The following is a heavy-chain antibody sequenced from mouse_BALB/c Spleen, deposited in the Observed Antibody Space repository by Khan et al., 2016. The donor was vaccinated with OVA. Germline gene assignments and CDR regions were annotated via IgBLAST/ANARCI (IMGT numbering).Heavy chain of an antibody. D-gene: IGHD2-14*01. CDR2: IFPGDGST. V-gene: IGHV1-85*01. J-gene: IGHJ3*01. Sequence: QVQLQQSGAELVKPGTSVKLSCKASGYTFTSYDINWVRQRPEQGLDWIGWIFPGDGSTKYNEKFKGKATLTTDKSSSTAYMQLSRLTSEDSAVYFCARGGYGGFAYWGQVTLVTVSA. CDR3: ARGGYGGFAY. CDR1: GYTFTSYD.